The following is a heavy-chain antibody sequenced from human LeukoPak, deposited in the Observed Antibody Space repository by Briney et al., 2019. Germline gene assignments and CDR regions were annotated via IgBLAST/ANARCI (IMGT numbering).Heavy chain of an antibody. CDR3: ARERGSNSDFDY. J-gene: IGHJ4*02. Sequence: SETLSLTCTVSGDSISGYYWNWIRQPAGIGLEWIGQIYARGSTNYNPSLKSRVTMSVDTSKSQFSLKLSSVTAADTAVYYCARERGSNSDFDYWGQGTLVTVSS. CDR2: IYARGST. V-gene: IGHV4-4*07. D-gene: IGHD5-24*01. CDR1: GDSISGYY.